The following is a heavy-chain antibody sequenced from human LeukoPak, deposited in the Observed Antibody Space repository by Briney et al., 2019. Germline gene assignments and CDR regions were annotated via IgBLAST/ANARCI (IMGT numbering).Heavy chain of an antibody. CDR1: GFTFSNYA. J-gene: IGHJ4*02. Sequence: GGSLRLSCAASGFTFSNYAMNWVRQAPGKGLEWVSTIGSSGGSTYYADSVKGRFTISRDNSKNTLYLQMNSLRAEDTAVYYCAKGPKDIVVVPAAIYPDYWGQGTLVTVSS. CDR2: IGSSGGST. CDR3: AKGPKDIVVVPAAIYPDY. V-gene: IGHV3-23*01. D-gene: IGHD2-2*01.